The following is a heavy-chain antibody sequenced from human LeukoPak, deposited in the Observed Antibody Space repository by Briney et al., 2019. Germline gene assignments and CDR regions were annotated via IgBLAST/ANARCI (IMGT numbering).Heavy chain of an antibody. CDR2: INVGNGNT. J-gene: IGHJ4*02. V-gene: IGHV1-3*01. CDR3: ARGPGGDYAPFDY. CDR1: GYTFTSYA. D-gene: IGHD3-16*01. Sequence: ASVKVSCKASGYTFTSYAIHWVRQAPGQRFEWMGWINVGNGNTEYSQKFQGRVTITRGTSASTAYMEVSSLRSEDTAVYYCARGPGGDYAPFDYWGQGTLVTVSS.